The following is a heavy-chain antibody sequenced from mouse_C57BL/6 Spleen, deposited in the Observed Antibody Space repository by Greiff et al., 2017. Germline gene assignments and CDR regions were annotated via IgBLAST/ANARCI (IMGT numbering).Heavy chain of an antibody. J-gene: IGHJ2*01. CDR3: VIPFITTVVASFDY. CDR1: GYTFTSYW. Sequence: VQLQQPGAELVKPGASVKLSCKASGYTFTSYWMQWVKQRPGQGLEWIGEIDPSDSYTNSNQKFKGKATLTVDTSSSTAYMQLSSLTSEDSAVYYCVIPFITTVVASFDYWGQGTTLTVSS. CDR2: IDPSDSYT. V-gene: IGHV1-50*01. D-gene: IGHD1-1*01.